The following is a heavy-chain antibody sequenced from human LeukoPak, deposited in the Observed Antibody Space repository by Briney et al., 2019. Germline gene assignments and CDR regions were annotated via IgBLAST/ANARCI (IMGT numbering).Heavy chain of an antibody. CDR2: ISYDGSNK. Sequence: GRSLRLSCAASGFTFSSYGMHWVRQAPGKGLEWVAVISYDGSNKYYADSVKGRFTISRDNSKNTLYLQMNSLRAEDTAVYYCAKDRGRGYSGYAFDYRGQGTLVTVSS. CDR1: GFTFSSYG. CDR3: AKDRGRGYSGYAFDY. V-gene: IGHV3-30*18. J-gene: IGHJ4*02. D-gene: IGHD5-12*01.